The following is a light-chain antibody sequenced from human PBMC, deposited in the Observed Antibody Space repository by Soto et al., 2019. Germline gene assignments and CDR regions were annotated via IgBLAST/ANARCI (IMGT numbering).Light chain of an antibody. CDR2: DVS. CDR3: SSYTSSSTLDV. J-gene: IGLJ1*01. CDR1: SSDVGGYNY. Sequence: QSVLTQPASVSGSPGQSITISCTGTSSDVGGYNYVSWYQQHPGKAPKLMIYDVSNRPSGVSNRFSGSKSGNTASLTISGLQAKDEADYYCSSYTSSSTLDVFGTGTKVTVL. V-gene: IGLV2-14*01.